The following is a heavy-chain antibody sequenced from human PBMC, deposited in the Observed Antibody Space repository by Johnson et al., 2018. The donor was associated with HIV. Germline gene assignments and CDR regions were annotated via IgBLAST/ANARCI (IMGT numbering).Heavy chain of an antibody. V-gene: IGHV3-33*01. J-gene: IGHJ3*02. Sequence: QVQLVESGGGVVQPGRSLRLSCAASGFTFSSYGMHWVRQAPGKGLEWVAVIWYDGSNKFYADSVKGRFTISRDNSKNTLYLQMNSLRAEDTAVYYCARDHYYDSSGYHEGDAFDIWGQGTMVTVSS. CDR1: GFTFSSYG. CDR3: ARDHYYDSSGYHEGDAFDI. CDR2: IWYDGSNK. D-gene: IGHD3-22*01.